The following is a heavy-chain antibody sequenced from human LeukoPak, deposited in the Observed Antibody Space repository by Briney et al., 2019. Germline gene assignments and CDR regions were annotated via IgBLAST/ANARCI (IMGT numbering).Heavy chain of an antibody. CDR3: ARDDRAAGSHYYGMDV. J-gene: IGHJ6*02. Sequence: GGSRRLSCAAPGFTFSSYGMHWVRQAPGKGLEWVAFIWYDGGNKYYADSVRGRFTISRDNSKNTLYLQMNSLRAEDTAVYYCARDDRAAGSHYYGMDVRGQGTTVTVSS. D-gene: IGHD6-13*01. CDR2: IWYDGGNK. V-gene: IGHV3-33*01. CDR1: GFTFSSYG.